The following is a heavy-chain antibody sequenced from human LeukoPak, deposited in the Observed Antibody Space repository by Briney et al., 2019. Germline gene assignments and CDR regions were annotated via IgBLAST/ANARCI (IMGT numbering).Heavy chain of an antibody. CDR1: GGSISGYY. V-gene: IGHV4-34*01. J-gene: IGHJ5*02. CDR2: INHSGST. CDR3: ARRRLLFNWFDP. D-gene: IGHD2-2*01. Sequence: SETLSLTCTVSGGSISGYYWSWIRQPPGKGLEWIGEINHSGSTNYNPSLKSRVTISVDTSKNQFSLKLSSVTAADTAVYYCARRRLLFNWFDPWGQGTLVTVSS.